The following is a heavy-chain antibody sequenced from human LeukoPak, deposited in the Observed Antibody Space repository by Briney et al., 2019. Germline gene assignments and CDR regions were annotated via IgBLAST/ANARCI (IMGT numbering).Heavy chain of an antibody. D-gene: IGHD1-26*01. J-gene: IGHJ4*02. CDR3: TRDPPTRY. Sequence: GGSLRLSCTASGFTFGDYTITWIRQAPGRGLEWVGFIRNKADGGTPEYAAPVKGRFTISRDDSKNIAYPQMNSLKTDDTAVYYCTRDPPTRYWGQGTLVSVSS. CDR1: GFTFGDYT. V-gene: IGHV3-49*03. CDR2: IRNKADGGTP.